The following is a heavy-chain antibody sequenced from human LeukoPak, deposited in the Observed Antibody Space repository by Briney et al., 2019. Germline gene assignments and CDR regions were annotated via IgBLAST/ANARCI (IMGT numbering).Heavy chain of an antibody. J-gene: IGHJ5*02. CDR3: ARGVPYCSGGSCYSYWFDP. CDR2: INHTGST. D-gene: IGHD2-15*01. V-gene: IGHV4-34*01. CDR1: GGSFSGYY. Sequence: SETLSLTCAVYGGSFSGYYWSWIRQPPGKGLEWIGEINHTGSTNYNPSLKSRVTISVDTSKNQFSLRLSSVTAADTAVYYCARGVPYCSGGSCYSYWFDPWGQGTLVTVSS.